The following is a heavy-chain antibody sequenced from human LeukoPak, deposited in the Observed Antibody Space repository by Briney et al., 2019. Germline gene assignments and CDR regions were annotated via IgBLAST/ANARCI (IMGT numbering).Heavy chain of an antibody. CDR2: IYPGDSDT. D-gene: IGHD6-13*01. CDR3: ERAIAAAPTEYYYYYYGMDV. V-gene: IGHV5-51*01. CDR1: GYSFTSYW. Sequence: GESLKISCKGSGYSFTSYWIGWVRQMPGKGLEWMGIIYPGDSDTRYSPSFQGQVTISADKSISTAYLQWSSLKASDTAMYYCERAIAAAPTEYYYYYYGMDVWGQGTTVTVSS. J-gene: IGHJ6*01.